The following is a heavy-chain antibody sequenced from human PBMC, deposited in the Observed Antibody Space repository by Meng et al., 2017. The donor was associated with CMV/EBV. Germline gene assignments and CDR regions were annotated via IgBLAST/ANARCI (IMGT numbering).Heavy chain of an antibody. CDR3: ARVGPIIAARPGAFDI. CDR2: IYSGGST. CDR1: GFTVSSNY. D-gene: IGHD6-6*01. J-gene: IGHJ3*02. V-gene: IGHV3-53*01. Sequence: LSLTCAASGFTVSSNYMSWVRQAPGKGLEWVSVIYSGGSTYYADSVKGRFTISRDNSKTTLYLQMNSLRAEDTAVYYCARVGPIIAARPGAFDIWGQGTMVTVSS.